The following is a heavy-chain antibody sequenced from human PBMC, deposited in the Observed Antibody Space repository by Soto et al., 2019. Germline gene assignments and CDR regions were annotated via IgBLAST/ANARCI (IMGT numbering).Heavy chain of an antibody. Sequence: QVQLVESGGAVVQPGRSLRLSCAASGFTFSTYAMHWVRQAPGKGLEWVAVISRDGTNKYHADSVKGRFTISRDNSKNTMYLQMNSLRAEDTAMYYCARFVGYGGDDYYFDYWGQGTLVTVSS. CDR1: GFTFSTYA. D-gene: IGHD5-12*01. V-gene: IGHV3-30-3*01. J-gene: IGHJ4*02. CDR2: ISRDGTNK. CDR3: ARFVGYGGDDYYFDY.